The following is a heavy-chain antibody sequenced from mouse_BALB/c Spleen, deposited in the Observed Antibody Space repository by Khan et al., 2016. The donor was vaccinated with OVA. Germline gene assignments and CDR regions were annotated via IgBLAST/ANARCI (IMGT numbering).Heavy chain of an antibody. V-gene: IGHV1-18*01. CDR1: GYSFTGYT. J-gene: IGHJ4*01. CDR3: ARYDYYGSRYAMDY. CDR2: INPYNGNT. Sequence: VQLQQSGPELVKPGASMKISCKASGYSFTGYTMNWVKQSHGKNLEWIGLINPYNGNTNYNQNFKDKATLTVEKSSSTAYMELLSLTSEDSAVYYCARYDYYGSRYAMDYWGQGTSVTVSS. D-gene: IGHD1-1*01.